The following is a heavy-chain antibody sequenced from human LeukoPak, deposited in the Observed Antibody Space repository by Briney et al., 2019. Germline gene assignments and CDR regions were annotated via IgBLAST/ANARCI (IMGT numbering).Heavy chain of an antibody. J-gene: IGHJ4*02. CDR1: GLTFSDYY. D-gene: IGHD3-10*01. Sequence: GGSLRLSCAASGLTFSDYYMSWIRQAPGKGLEWVSYISSSGSTIYYAGSVKGRFTISRDNAKNSLYLQMNSLRAEDTAVYYCASQPKLLWFGVAWTWGQGTLVTVSS. CDR2: ISSSGSTI. CDR3: ASQPKLLWFGVAWT. V-gene: IGHV3-11*01.